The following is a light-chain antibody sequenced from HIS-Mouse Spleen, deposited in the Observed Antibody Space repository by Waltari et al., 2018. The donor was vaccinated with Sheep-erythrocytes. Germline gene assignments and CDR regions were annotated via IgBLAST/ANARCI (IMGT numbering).Light chain of an antibody. V-gene: IGKV1-5*03. Sequence: DIQMTQSPSTLSASVGDRVTITCRASQSISSWLAWYQQKPGNAPKLLIYKASSLESGVPSRFSGSGSGTEFTLTSSSLQPDDFATYYCQQYNSYSPLTFGGGTKVEIK. CDR3: QQYNSYSPLT. CDR1: QSISSW. J-gene: IGKJ4*01. CDR2: KAS.